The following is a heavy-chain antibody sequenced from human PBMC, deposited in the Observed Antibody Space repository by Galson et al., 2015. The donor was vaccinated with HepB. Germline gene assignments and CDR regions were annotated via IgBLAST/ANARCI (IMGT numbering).Heavy chain of an antibody. V-gene: IGHV3-33*01. CDR1: RFVFRNYG. J-gene: IGHJ4*02. CDR2: LWYDGSES. Sequence: SLRLSCAASRFVFRNYGMHWVRQAPGKGLEWVAVLWYDGSESYYADSVKGRFTASRDNSKNTLYLQMDSLRVEDTAVYYCVRDRNYPSSYFDYWGQGTLVAVSS. CDR3: VRDRNYPSSYFDY. D-gene: IGHD1-7*01.